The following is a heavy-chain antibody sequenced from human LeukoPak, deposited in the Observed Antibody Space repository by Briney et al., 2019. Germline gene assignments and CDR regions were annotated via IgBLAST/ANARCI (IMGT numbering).Heavy chain of an antibody. CDR2: INPNSGGT. J-gene: IGHJ3*02. Sequence: ASVKVSCKVSGYTLTELSMHWVRQAPGKGLEWMGWINPNSGGTNYAQKFQGRVTMTRDTSISTAYMELSRLRSDDTAVYYCARYDSSGFDDAFDIWGQGTMVTVSS. CDR3: ARYDSSGFDDAFDI. D-gene: IGHD3-22*01. CDR1: GYTLTELS. V-gene: IGHV1-2*02.